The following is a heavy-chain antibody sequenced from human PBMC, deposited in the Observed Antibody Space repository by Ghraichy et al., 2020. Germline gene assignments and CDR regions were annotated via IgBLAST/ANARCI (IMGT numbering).Heavy chain of an antibody. J-gene: IGHJ5*02. CDR3: ARGGVRESLNWWFDP. D-gene: IGHD2-8*01. CDR2: INLHSGGT. V-gene: IGHV1-2*02. CDR1: GYTFTGYY. Sequence: VKVSCKASGYTFTGYYMHWVRQAPGQGLEWMGWINLHSGGTTYAQKFQGRVSMTRDTSITTAYMELSRLRSDDTATFYCARGGVRESLNWWFDPWGQGTLVTVSS.